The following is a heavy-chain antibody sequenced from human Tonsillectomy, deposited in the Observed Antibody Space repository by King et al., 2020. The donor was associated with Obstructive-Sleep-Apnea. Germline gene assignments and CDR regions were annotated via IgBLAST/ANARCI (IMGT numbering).Heavy chain of an antibody. J-gene: IGHJ5*02. CDR3: AKTHTLPAAGTIDP. CDR1: GGSISSNKW. CDR2: IYHSGST. D-gene: IGHD6-13*01. V-gene: IGHV4-4*02. Sequence: QLQESGPGLVKPSGTLSLTCAVSGGSISSNKWWSWVRQPPGKGLEWIGEIYHSGSTNYIPSLKSRVTISLDKSKNQFSLKLSSVTASATAGYYCAKTHTLPAAGTIDPWGQGTPVTVSS.